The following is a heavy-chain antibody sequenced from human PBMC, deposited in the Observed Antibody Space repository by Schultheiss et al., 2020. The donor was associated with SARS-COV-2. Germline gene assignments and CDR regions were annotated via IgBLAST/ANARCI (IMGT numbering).Heavy chain of an antibody. D-gene: IGHD2-2*01. V-gene: IGHV3-15*07. Sequence: GGSLRLSCAVSGFTFSDAWMNCVRQAPGKGLEWVGRIKSKTDGETIDYAAPVKGRFTISRDDSENTLYMQMNSLKTEDTAVYYCTTDQMDCSSTSCYYYYYYGMDVWGQGTTVTVSS. J-gene: IGHJ6*02. CDR1: GFTFSDAW. CDR3: TTDQMDCSSTSCYYYYYYGMDV. CDR2: IKSKTDGETI.